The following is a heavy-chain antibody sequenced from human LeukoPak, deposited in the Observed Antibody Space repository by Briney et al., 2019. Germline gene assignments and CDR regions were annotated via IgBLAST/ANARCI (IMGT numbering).Heavy chain of an antibody. CDR2: IKSKTDGGTT. CDR1: GFTFSNAW. D-gene: IGHD6-13*01. J-gene: IGHJ6*02. CDR3: TTSTQQLLFYGMDV. V-gene: IGHV3-15*01. Sequence: RGGSLRLSCAASGFTFSNAWMSWVRQAPGKGLEWVGRIKSKTDGGTTDYAAPVKGRFTISRDDSKTTLYLQMNSLKTEDTAVYYSTTSTQQLLFYGMDVWGQGTTVTASS.